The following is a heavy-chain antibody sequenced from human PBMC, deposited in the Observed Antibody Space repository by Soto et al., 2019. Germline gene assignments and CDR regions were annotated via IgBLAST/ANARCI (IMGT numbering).Heavy chain of an antibody. V-gene: IGHV1-18*03. CDR1: GYTFTRYG. D-gene: IGHD3-16*01. CDR2: INTYNGNT. CDR3: AMVDVYVTPSPQDV. Sequence: QVQLVQSGAEVKNPGASVKVSCKASGYTFTRYGIGWARQAPGQGLEWMGWINTYNGNTNYAQNVQDRVTLTTDTSTSTDYMEQRSLRSNHMAIYYCAMVDVYVTPSPQDVWGQGTTVIVSS. J-gene: IGHJ6*02.